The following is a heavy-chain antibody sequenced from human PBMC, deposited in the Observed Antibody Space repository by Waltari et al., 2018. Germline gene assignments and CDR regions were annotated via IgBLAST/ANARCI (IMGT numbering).Heavy chain of an antibody. Sequence: DVQVVESGGGLVQPGRSRRVSCTGSGFRFGDYPLSWFRQGPGKGLEWVGLIRSETYGGTIDYAASVKGRFSISRDDSKSIAYLQMNGLKTDDTGVYYCARDQLAYGMDVWGQGTTVTVS. CDR2: IRSETYGGTI. CDR3: ARDQLAYGMDV. D-gene: IGHD2-2*01. CDR1: GFRFGDYP. J-gene: IGHJ6*02. V-gene: IGHV3-49*03.